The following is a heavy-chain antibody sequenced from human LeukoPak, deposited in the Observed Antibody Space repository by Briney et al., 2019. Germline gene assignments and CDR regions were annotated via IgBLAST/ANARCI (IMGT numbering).Heavy chain of an antibody. Sequence: GGSLRLSCAASGFTFSNSAMSWVRQAPGKGLEWVSTLSGSGITTYYAGSVKGRFTISRDNSKNTLYLQMNSLRAEDTAVYYCAKGIYSSGWSYFDYWGHGTLVTVSS. CDR2: LSGSGITT. CDR3: AKGIYSSGWSYFDY. D-gene: IGHD6-19*01. V-gene: IGHV3-23*01. CDR1: GFTFSNSA. J-gene: IGHJ4*01.